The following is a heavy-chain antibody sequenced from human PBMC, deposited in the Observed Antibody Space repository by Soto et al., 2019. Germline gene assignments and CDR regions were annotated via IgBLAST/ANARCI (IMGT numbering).Heavy chain of an antibody. D-gene: IGHD3-3*01. V-gene: IGHV3-33*01. CDR2: IWYDGSNK. J-gene: IGHJ6*03. CDR1: GFTFSSYG. Sequence: QVQLVESGGGVVQPGRSLRLSCAASGFTFSSYGMHWVRQAPGKGLEWVAVIWYDGSNKYYADSVKGRFTISRDNSKNTLYLQMNSLRDEDTAVYYCARDGLAYYDCWSGPPSYYYMDVWGKGTTVTVSS. CDR3: ARDGLAYYDCWSGPPSYYYMDV.